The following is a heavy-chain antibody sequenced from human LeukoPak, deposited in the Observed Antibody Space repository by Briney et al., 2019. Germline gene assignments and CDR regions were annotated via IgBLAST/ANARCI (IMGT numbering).Heavy chain of an antibody. J-gene: IGHJ4*02. Sequence: ASVKVSCKASGYTLTSYYMHWVRQAPGQGLEWMGIINPSGGSTSYAQKFQGRVTMTRDTSTSTVYMELSSLRSEDTAVYYCARGSTPSIVATITMRMYYFDYWGQGTLVTVSS. D-gene: IGHD5-12*01. V-gene: IGHV1-46*01. CDR2: INPSGGST. CDR1: GYTLTSYY. CDR3: ARGSTPSIVATITMRMYYFDY.